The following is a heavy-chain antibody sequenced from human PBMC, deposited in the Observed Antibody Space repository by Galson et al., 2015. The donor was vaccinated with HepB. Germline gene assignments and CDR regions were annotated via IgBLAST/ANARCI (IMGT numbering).Heavy chain of an antibody. V-gene: IGHV4-34*01. CDR3: ARAEKTQRLGAEYFQH. D-gene: IGHD6-25*01. Sequence: LSLTCAVYGGSFSGYYWSWIRQPPGKGLEWIGEINHSGSTNYNPSLKSRVTISVDTSKNQFSLKLSSVTAADTAVYYCARAEKTQRLGAEYFQHWGQGTLVTVSS. CDR1: GGSFSGYY. CDR2: INHSGST. J-gene: IGHJ1*01.